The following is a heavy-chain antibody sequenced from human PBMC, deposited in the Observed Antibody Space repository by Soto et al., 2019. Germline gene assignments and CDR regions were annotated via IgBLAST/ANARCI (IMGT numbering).Heavy chain of an antibody. J-gene: IGHJ4*02. CDR2: IYYSGST. CDR3: ARHSFKGAGQIDY. D-gene: IGHD6-19*01. CDR1: GGSISSYY. Sequence: SETLSLTCTVSGGSISSYYRSWIRQPPGKGLEWIGYIYYSGSTNYNPSLRSRVTISVDTSKNQFSLKLSSVTAADTAVYYCARHSFKGAGQIDYWGQGTLVTVSS. V-gene: IGHV4-59*01.